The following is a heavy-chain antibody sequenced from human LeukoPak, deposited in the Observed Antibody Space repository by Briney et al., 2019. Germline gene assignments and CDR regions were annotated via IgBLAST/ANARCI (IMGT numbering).Heavy chain of an antibody. CDR3: ARSCGGDCYQMDYYYYMDV. CDR1: GFTFSSYA. V-gene: IGHV3-48*01. D-gene: IGHD2-21*02. CDR2: ISSSSSTI. Sequence: GGSLRLSCAASGFTFSSYAMNWVRQAPGKGLEWVSYISSSSSTIYYADSVKGRFTISRDNAKNSLYLQMNSLRAEDTAVYYCARSCGGDCYQMDYYYYMDVWGKGTTVTVSS. J-gene: IGHJ6*03.